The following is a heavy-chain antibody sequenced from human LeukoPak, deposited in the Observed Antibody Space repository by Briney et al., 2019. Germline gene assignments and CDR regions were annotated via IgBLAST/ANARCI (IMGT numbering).Heavy chain of an antibody. CDR2: ISGSSSTI. D-gene: IGHD4-17*01. J-gene: IGHJ4*02. CDR1: GFTFSTYT. CDR3: ARRYGDYVYFDY. Sequence: PGGSLRLSCAASGFTFSTYTMIWVRQAPGKGLGWVSYISGSSSTIYYADSVKGRFTISRDNAKNSVYLQMNSLRAEDTAVYYCARRYGDYVYFDYWGQGNLVTVST. V-gene: IGHV3-48*01.